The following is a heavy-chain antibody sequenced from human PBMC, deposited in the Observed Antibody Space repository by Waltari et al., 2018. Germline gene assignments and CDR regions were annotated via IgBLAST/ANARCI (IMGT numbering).Heavy chain of an antibody. J-gene: IGHJ4*02. CDR3: ARDRGRGLYLDS. D-gene: IGHD2-15*01. CDR2: IHHSGRS. V-gene: IGHV4-4*02. Sequence: QVQLQESGPGLVKPSGTLSVTCTVSGGSMSGTDCRSWVRQPPGKGLEWIGQIHHSGRSNYNPSLESRVTVSRDTSNNQFSLKLSSATAADTAVYYCARDRGRGLYLDSWGRGILVTVSP. CDR1: GGSMSGTDC.